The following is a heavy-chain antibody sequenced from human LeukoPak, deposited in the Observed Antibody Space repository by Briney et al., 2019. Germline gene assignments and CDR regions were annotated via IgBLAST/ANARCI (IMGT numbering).Heavy chain of an antibody. Sequence: GGSLRLSCAASGFTFSSYAMSWVRQVPGKGLEWVSVISGSGDNTYYADSVKGRFTISRDNSKNMLYLQMNSLRAEDTAVYYCAKVGAAAVHAGDYWGQGTLVTVSS. CDR2: ISGSGDNT. J-gene: IGHJ4*02. CDR3: AKVGAAAVHAGDY. D-gene: IGHD6-13*01. CDR1: GFTFSSYA. V-gene: IGHV3-23*01.